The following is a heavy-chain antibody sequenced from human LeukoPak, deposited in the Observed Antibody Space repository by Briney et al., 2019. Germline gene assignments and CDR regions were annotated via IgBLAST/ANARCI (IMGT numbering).Heavy chain of an antibody. CDR3: AAGILTGSPTRPFDY. V-gene: IGHV1-2*02. CDR2: INPNSGGT. J-gene: IGHJ4*02. D-gene: IGHD3-9*01. Sequence: GASVKVSCKASGYTFTGYYMHWVRQAPGQGLEWMGWINPNSGGTNYAQKFQGGVTMTRDTSISTAYMELSRLRSDDTAVYYCAAGILTGSPTRPFDYWGQGTLVTVSS. CDR1: GYTFTGYY.